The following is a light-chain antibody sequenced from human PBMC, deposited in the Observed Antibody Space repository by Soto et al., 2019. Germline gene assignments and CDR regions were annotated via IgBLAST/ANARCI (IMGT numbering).Light chain of an antibody. V-gene: IGKV3-20*01. CDR2: GAS. CDR1: QSGSSSY. J-gene: IGKJ1*01. Sequence: EIVLTQSPGTLSLSPGERATLSCRASQSGSSSYLAWYQQKPGQAPRLLIYGASSRAIGLPDRFSGSGSGTDFTLTISRLDPEDFAVYYCQQYGSSPWTFGQGTKVEIK. CDR3: QQYGSSPWT.